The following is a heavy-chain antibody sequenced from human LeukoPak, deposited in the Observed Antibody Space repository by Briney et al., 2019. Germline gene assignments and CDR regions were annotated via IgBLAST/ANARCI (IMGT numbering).Heavy chain of an antibody. Sequence: GGSLRLSCTASGFTFGDYAMSWVRQAPGKGLEWIAALNGGRTFFQDSVRGRFTISRDNSKNTLYLQLNSLRGDDTAVYYCVKEVTGYGYFDYWGRGTLVTVSS. CDR3: VKEVTGYGYFDY. CDR2: LNGGRT. D-gene: IGHD2-2*03. V-gene: IGHV3-23*01. J-gene: IGHJ4*02. CDR1: GFTFGDYA.